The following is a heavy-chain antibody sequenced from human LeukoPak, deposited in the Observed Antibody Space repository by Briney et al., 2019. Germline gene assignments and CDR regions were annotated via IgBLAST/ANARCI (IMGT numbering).Heavy chain of an antibody. D-gene: IGHD4-17*01. CDR1: GGSISSYY. CDR2: IYYSGST. V-gene: IGHV4-59*08. Sequence: SETLSLTCTVSGGSISSYYWSWIRQPPGKGLEWIGYIYYSGSTNYNPSLKSRVTISVDTSKNQFSLKLSSVTAADTAVYYCARHRSTVTTKGFDPWGQGTLVTVSS. CDR3: ARHRSTVTTKGFDP. J-gene: IGHJ5*02.